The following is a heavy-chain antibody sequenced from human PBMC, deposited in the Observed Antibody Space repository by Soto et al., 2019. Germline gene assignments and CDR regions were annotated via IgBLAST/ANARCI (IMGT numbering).Heavy chain of an antibody. Sequence: GGSLRLSCAASGFTFSSYSMNWVRQAPGKGLEWVSSISSSSSYIYYADSVKGRFTISRDNSKNTLYLQMNSLRAEDTAVYYCARDVEQLVVAYWGQGTLVTVSS. CDR2: ISSSSSYI. CDR3: ARDVEQLVVAY. V-gene: IGHV3-21*01. CDR1: GFTFSSYS. J-gene: IGHJ4*02. D-gene: IGHD6-6*01.